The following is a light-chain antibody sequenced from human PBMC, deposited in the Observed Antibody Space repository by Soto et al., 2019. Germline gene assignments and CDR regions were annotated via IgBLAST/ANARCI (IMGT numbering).Light chain of an antibody. Sequence: EIVLTQSPGTLSSSPGEIATLSCRASQSVISSHLAWYQQKPGQAPRLLIYGASSRATGIPDRFSGSGSGTDFTLTISRLEPEDFAVYFCQQYGDSPMYTFGQGTKLEI. CDR2: GAS. CDR3: QQYGDSPMYT. J-gene: IGKJ2*01. CDR1: QSVISSH. V-gene: IGKV3-20*01.